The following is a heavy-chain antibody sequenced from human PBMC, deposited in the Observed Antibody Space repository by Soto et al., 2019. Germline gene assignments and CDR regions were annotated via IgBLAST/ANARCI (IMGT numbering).Heavy chain of an antibody. Sequence: SETLSLTCTVSGGSISSYYWSWIRQPPGKGLEWIGYIYYSGSTNYNPSLKSRVTISVDTSKNQFSLKLSSVTAADTAVYYCARSLGGLLVDYWGQGTLVTSPQ. CDR2: IYYSGST. CDR1: GGSISSYY. CDR3: ARSLGGLLVDY. J-gene: IGHJ4*02. V-gene: IGHV4-59*08. D-gene: IGHD3-16*01.